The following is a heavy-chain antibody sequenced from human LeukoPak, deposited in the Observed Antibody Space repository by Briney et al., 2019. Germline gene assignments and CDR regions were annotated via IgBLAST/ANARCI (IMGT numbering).Heavy chain of an antibody. V-gene: IGHV3-48*03. D-gene: IGHD5-18*01. CDR3: ARHIYGDY. J-gene: IGHJ4*02. CDR1: GFTFSSYE. CDR2: ISSSGSIT. Sequence: GSLRLSCAASGFTFSSYEMKWVRQAPGKGLEWVSYISSSGSITYYADSVKGRFTVSRDNAKNSLYLQMNSLRAEDTAGYYCARHIYGDYWGQGTLVTVDS.